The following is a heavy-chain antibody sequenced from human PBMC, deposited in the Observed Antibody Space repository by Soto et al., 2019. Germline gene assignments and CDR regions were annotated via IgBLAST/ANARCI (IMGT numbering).Heavy chain of an antibody. V-gene: IGHV4-30-2*01. CDR2: IYHSGST. Sequence: QLQLQESGSGLVKPSQTLFLTCAVSGGSISSDGSSWSWIRQPPGKGLEWIGYIYHSGSTYYNPSRKSRVTLSVDRSKNQFSLKLSSGTAADTAVYYCARAGGLGAVAVDYWGQGTLVTVSS. J-gene: IGHJ4*02. CDR3: ARAGGLGAVAVDY. CDR1: GGSISSDGSS. D-gene: IGHD6-19*01.